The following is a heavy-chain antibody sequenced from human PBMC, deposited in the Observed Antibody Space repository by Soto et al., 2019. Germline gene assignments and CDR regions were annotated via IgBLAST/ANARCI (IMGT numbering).Heavy chain of an antibody. CDR2: VSGSGDTT. J-gene: IGHJ4*02. D-gene: IGHD2-21*02. CDR3: AKGRASDCPGCTQDY. V-gene: IGHV3-23*01. Sequence: EVPLLESGGGLAQPGGSLRLSCAASAFTFSNYAMSWVRQAPGKGLEWVSTVSGSGDTTYYADSVKGRFTISRDNSKITLYLHMNSLRAEDTAVYYCAKGRASDCPGCTQDYWGQGTLVTVSS. CDR1: AFTFSNYA.